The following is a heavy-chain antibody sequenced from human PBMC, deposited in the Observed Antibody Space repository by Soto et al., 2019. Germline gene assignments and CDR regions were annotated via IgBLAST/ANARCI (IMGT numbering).Heavy chain of an antibody. J-gene: IGHJ4*02. D-gene: IGHD6-13*01. V-gene: IGHV3-53*01. CDR3: ARDDYEQQLRD. CDR2: IYSGGST. Sequence: GGSLRLSCAASGFTVSSNYMSWVRQAPGKGLEWVSVIYSGGSTYYADSVKGRFTISRDNSKNTLYLQMNSLRAEDTAVYYCARDDYEQQLRDWGQGTLVTVSS. CDR1: GFTVSSNY.